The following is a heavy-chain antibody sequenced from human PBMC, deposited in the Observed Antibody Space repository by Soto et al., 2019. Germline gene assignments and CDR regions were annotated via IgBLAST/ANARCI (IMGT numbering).Heavy chain of an antibody. Sequence: QVQLVQSGAEVKKPGSSVKVSCKASGGTFSSYTISWVRQAPGQGLEWMGRIIPILGIANYAQKFQGRVTITADKSTSTAYMELSSLRSEDTAVYYCARALSLVTTVTTGWFDPWGQGTLVTVSS. J-gene: IGHJ5*02. CDR2: IIPILGIA. V-gene: IGHV1-69*02. CDR3: ARALSLVTTVTTGWFDP. CDR1: GGTFSSYT. D-gene: IGHD4-4*01.